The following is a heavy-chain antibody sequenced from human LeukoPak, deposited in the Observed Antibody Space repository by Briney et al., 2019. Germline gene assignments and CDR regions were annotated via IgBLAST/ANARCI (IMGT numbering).Heavy chain of an antibody. CDR3: ARGPVTRFEF. CDR1: RFTVSSNY. J-gene: IGHJ3*01. V-gene: IGHV3-53*01. CDR2: IYSGGTT. D-gene: IGHD4-17*01. Sequence: GGSLRLSGAASRFTVSSNYMSWARQAPGKGLEWVSVIYSGGTTYYADSVKGRFTLSRDNSNNTLYLQMNSLRAADTAVYYCARGPVTRFEFWGQGTMVTVSS.